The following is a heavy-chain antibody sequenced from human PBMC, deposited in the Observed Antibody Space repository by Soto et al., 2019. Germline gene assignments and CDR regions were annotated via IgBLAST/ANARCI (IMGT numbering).Heavy chain of an antibody. V-gene: IGHV1-58*01. Sequence: SVKVSCKASGFTFTSSAVQWVRQACGQRLEWIGWIVVGSGNTNYAQKFQERVTITRDMSTSTAYMELSSLRSEDTAVYYCAAYSSGSYDAFDIWGQGTMVTVSS. D-gene: IGHD6-19*01. CDR2: IVVGSGNT. J-gene: IGHJ3*02. CDR1: GFTFTSSA. CDR3: AAYSSGSYDAFDI.